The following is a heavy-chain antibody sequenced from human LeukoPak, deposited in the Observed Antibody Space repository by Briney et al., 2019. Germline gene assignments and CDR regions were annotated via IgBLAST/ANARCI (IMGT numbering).Heavy chain of an antibody. Sequence: GGSLRLSCAASGYTFSRYWMHWFRPAPGKGLVWVSRTNPEGTRTDYADSVKGRFTISRGNAKNTLYLQMNSLRADDTAVYYCSRDSTGNDDYWGQGTLVTVSS. CDR2: TNPEGTRT. V-gene: IGHV3-74*01. D-gene: IGHD1-1*01. CDR3: SRDSTGNDDY. J-gene: IGHJ4*02. CDR1: GYTFSRYW.